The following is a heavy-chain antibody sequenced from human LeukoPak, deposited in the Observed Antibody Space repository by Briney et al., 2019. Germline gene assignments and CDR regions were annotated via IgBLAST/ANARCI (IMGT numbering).Heavy chain of an antibody. Sequence: GESLQISCKGSGYSFINYWIGWVRQLPGKGLEWMGIIYPGDSDTRYSPSFQGQVTISADKSINTAYLQWSSLKASDTAMYYCARRGPTTPYFDYWGQGTLVTVSS. J-gene: IGHJ4*02. V-gene: IGHV5-51*01. CDR1: GYSFINYW. CDR3: ARRGPTTPYFDY. CDR2: IYPGDSDT. D-gene: IGHD2-15*01.